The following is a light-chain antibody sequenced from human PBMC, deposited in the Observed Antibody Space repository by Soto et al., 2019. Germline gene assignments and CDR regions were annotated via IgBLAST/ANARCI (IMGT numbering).Light chain of an antibody. J-gene: IGKJ4*01. CDR2: GVS. CDR3: QQYVTSPLT. Sequence: EIVLTQSPGTLSLSPGERGTLSCRASQSVSSYLAWYQQKPGQAPRLLIYGVSSRATGIPDRFSGSGSGTDFTLTISRLEPEDFAVYYCQQYVTSPLTFGGGTKVEI. V-gene: IGKV3-20*01. CDR1: QSVSSY.